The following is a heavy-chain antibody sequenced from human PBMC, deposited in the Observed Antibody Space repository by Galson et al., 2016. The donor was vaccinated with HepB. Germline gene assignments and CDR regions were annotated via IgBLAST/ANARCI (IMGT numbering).Heavy chain of an antibody. V-gene: IGHV1-2*04. D-gene: IGHD6-6*01. CDR2: INPNSGGT. Sequence: SVKVSCKASGYTFTGYYMHWVRQAPGQGLEWMGWINPNSGGTNYAQKFQGWVTMTRDTSISTAYMELSRLRSDDTAVYYCAREGGYSSSSGYFHYGMDVCGQGTTVTVAS. CDR1: GYTFTGYY. J-gene: IGHJ6*02. CDR3: AREGGYSSSSGYFHYGMDV.